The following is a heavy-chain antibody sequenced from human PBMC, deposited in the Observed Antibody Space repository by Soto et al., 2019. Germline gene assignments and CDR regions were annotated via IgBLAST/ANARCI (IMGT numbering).Heavy chain of an antibody. Sequence: PGGSLRLSCAASGFTFSSYGMHWVRQAPGKGLEWVAVISYDGSNKYYADSVKGRFTISRDNSKNTLYLQMNSLRAEDTAVYYCAKVSKYGSGSYYRLYYFDYWGQGTLVTVSS. CDR1: GFTFSSYG. V-gene: IGHV3-30*18. J-gene: IGHJ4*02. CDR3: AKVSKYGSGSYYRLYYFDY. CDR2: ISYDGSNK. D-gene: IGHD3-10*01.